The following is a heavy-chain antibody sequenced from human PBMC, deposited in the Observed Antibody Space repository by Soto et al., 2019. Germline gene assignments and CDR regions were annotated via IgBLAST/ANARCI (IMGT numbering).Heavy chain of an antibody. J-gene: IGHJ5*02. CDR3: ARKHSLDYIRWGLDP. CDR2: INPKSDDT. CDR1: GYPFSENQ. V-gene: IGHV1-2*02. Sequence: ASLNVSCKASGYPFSENQIHWLRRAPGQGLEWMGRINPKSDDTNYAQKFQGRVTMTRDTSIDTAYLELTGLTSDDTATYYCARKHSLDYIRWGLDPWGQGTLVTVSS. D-gene: IGHD4-4*01.